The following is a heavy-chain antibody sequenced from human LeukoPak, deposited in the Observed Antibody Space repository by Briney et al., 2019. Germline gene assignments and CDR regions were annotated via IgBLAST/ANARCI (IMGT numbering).Heavy chain of an antibody. CDR2: TNHSVNN. J-gene: IGHJ4*02. V-gene: IGHV4-34*01. CDR1: GQSLSVDY. D-gene: IGHD6-19*01. CDR3: ARLGTRYKGNSSGWYVRDY. Sequence: ETLSLICAVYGQSLSVDYGGSARQPRGRGQGLLGETNHSVNNNHHTSLKSRVTISEDTSKNQFSQKLSSVTAADTAVYSCARLGTRYKGNSSGWYVRDYWGQG.